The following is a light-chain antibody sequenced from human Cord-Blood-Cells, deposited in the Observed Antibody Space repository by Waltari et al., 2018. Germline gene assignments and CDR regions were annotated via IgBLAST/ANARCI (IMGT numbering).Light chain of an antibody. CDR1: QSVSSY. Sequence: EIVLTQSPATLSLSPGELATLSCRASQSVSSYLAWYQQKPGQAPRLLIYDASNRATGIPARFSGSGSGTDFTLTISSLEPEDFAVYYCQQRSNWYTFGQGTKLEIK. CDR3: QQRSNWYT. V-gene: IGKV3-11*01. J-gene: IGKJ2*01. CDR2: DAS.